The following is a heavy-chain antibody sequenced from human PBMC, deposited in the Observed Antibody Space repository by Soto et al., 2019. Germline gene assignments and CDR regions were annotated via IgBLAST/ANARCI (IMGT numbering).Heavy chain of an antibody. CDR1: GFSLSNARMG. Sequence: QVTLKESGHVLVKPTETLTLTCTVSGFSLSNARMGVSWIRQPPGKALEWLAHIFSNDEKSYSTSLKSRLTISKDTSKSQVVLTMTNMDPVDTATYYCARDTPYDVWSGSNYYYGMDVWGQGTTVTVSS. CDR2: IFSNDEK. D-gene: IGHD3-3*01. CDR3: ARDTPYDVWSGSNYYYGMDV. V-gene: IGHV2-26*01. J-gene: IGHJ6*02.